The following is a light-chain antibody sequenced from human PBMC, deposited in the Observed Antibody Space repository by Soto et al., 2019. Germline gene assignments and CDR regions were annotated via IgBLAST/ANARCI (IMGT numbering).Light chain of an antibody. V-gene: IGKV1-5*01. CDR3: QQYNSDPWT. CDR2: DAS. Sequence: DIQMTQSPSTLCAFVGDRVTITCRASQSISSWLAWYQQKLGQAPRLLIYDASNRATGIPARFSGSGSGTDFTLTISSLQPEDFATYYCQQYNSDPWTFGQGTKVDIK. J-gene: IGKJ1*01. CDR1: QSISSW.